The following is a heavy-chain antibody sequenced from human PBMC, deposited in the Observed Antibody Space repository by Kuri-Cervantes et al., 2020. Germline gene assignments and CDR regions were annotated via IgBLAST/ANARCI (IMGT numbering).Heavy chain of an antibody. CDR2: ISGSYNTI. V-gene: IGHV3-11*04. CDR3: AKAGYSSIPYWYFDL. CDR1: GFTFSDYY. J-gene: IGHJ2*01. D-gene: IGHD6-13*01. Sequence: GESLKILCAASGFTFSDYYMNWIRQAPGKGLEWVSYISGSYNTIFYADSVTGRFTISRDKSKNTLYLQMNSLRAEDTAVYYCAKAGYSSIPYWYFDLWGRGTLVTVSS.